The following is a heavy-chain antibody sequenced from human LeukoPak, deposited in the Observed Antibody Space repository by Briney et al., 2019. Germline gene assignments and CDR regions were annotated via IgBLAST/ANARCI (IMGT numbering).Heavy chain of an antibody. CDR1: GYTFTGYY. V-gene: IGHV1-2*04. CDR3: ARTSSGWYNAFDI. Sequence: ASVKVSCKASGYTFTGYYMHWVRQAPGQGLEWMGWINPNSGGTNHAQKFQGWVTMTRDTSISTAYMELSSLRSEDTAVYYCARTSSGWYNAFDIWGQGTMVTVSS. J-gene: IGHJ3*02. CDR2: INPNSGGT. D-gene: IGHD6-19*01.